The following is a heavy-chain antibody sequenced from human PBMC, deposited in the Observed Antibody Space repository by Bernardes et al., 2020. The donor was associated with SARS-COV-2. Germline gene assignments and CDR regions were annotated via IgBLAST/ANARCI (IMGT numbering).Heavy chain of an antibody. Sequence: SATLSLTCSASGGFITSSDYYWGRTRQPPVSGLGWITNYNYSENHFYNPYRQIRLTISVYTSKNHFALTLTPVTAADTAIYYCASVLATGVYYALNNWGPGTLVTVSS. CDR2: YNYSENH. CDR3: ASVLATGVYYALNN. V-gene: IGHV4-39*02. CDR1: GGFITSSDYY. J-gene: IGHJ4*01. D-gene: IGHD2-8*01.